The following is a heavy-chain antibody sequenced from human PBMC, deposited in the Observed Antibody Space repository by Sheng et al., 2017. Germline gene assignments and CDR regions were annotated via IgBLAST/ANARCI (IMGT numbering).Heavy chain of an antibody. Sequence: QVQLVESGGGVVQPGRSLRLSCAASGFTFSSYAMHWVRQAPGKGLEWVAVISYDGSNKYYADSVKGRFTISRDNSKNTLYLQMNSLRAEDTAVYYCARDSGHYYGLYWFDPWGQGTLVTVSS. CDR2: ISYDGSNK. D-gene: IGHD3-10*01. CDR1: GFTFSSYA. CDR3: ARDSGHYYGLYWFDP. J-gene: IGHJ5*02. V-gene: IGHV3-30-3*01.